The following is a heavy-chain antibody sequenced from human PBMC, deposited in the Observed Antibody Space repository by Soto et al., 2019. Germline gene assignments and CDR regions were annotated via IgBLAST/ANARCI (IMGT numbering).Heavy chain of an antibody. D-gene: IGHD1-26*01. CDR3: ARVGYSGPHFDY. CDR1: RLTFSNYA. Sequence: PGGSLRLSCVISRLTFSNYALNWVRQAPGKGLEWVSSISGSGGSTYYADSVKGRFTISRDNSKYTLYLQMNSLRAEDTAVYYCARVGYSGPHFDYWGQGTLVTVSS. CDR2: ISGSGGST. V-gene: IGHV3-23*01. J-gene: IGHJ4*02.